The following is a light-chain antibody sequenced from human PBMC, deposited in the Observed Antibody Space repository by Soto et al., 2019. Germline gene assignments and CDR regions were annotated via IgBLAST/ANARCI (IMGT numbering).Light chain of an antibody. V-gene: IGKV3-20*01. J-gene: IGKJ1*01. Sequence: EIVLTQSPGTLSLSPGEGATLSCRASQSVSSTYIAWYQQKPGQAPGLLIYGTSTRATGIPDRFRGRGSGTDFTFAVSRLEPEDFAVYFCQQYSVSPWTFGQGTRVEIK. CDR3: QQYSVSPWT. CDR1: QSVSSTY. CDR2: GTS.